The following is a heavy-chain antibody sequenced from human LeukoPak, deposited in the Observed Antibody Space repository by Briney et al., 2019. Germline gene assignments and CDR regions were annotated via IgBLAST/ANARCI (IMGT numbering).Heavy chain of an antibody. D-gene: IGHD1-7*01. Sequence: SETLSLTCAVSGYSISSGYYWGWIRPPPGKGLEWIGSIYHSGSTYYNPSLESRVTISVDTSKNQFSLKLSSVTAADTAVYYCARHRSLDRGTTVLDYWGQGTLVTVSS. CDR3: ARHRSLDRGTTVLDY. CDR1: GYSISSGYY. V-gene: IGHV4-38-2*01. J-gene: IGHJ4*02. CDR2: IYHSGST.